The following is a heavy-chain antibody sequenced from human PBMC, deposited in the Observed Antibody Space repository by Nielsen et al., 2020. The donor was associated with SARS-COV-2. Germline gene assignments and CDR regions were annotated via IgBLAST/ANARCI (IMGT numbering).Heavy chain of an antibody. Sequence: WIRQPPGKGLEWVAVIWYDGSNKYYADSVKGRFTISRDNSKNTLYLQMNSLRAEDTAVYYCARDQCSGGSCYYYYYYYYGMDVWGQGTTVTVSS. V-gene: IGHV3-33*01. CDR2: IWYDGSNK. J-gene: IGHJ6*02. D-gene: IGHD2-15*01. CDR3: ARDQCSGGSCYYYYYYYYGMDV.